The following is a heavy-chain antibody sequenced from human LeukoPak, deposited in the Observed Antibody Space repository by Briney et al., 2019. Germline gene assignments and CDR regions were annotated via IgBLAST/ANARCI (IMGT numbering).Heavy chain of an antibody. CDR1: GYTFTDYY. J-gene: IGHJ6*03. D-gene: IGHD6-13*01. V-gene: IGHV1-2*02. CDR2: MNPNSGGT. CDR3: ATYDSSSSTYYYYMDV. Sequence: ASVKVSCKASGYTFTDYYIHWVRQAPGQGLEWMAWMNPNSGGTSYAQKFQGRVTMTTDTSTSTAYMELSSLRSEDTAVYYCATYDSSSSTYYYYMDVWGKGTTVTVSS.